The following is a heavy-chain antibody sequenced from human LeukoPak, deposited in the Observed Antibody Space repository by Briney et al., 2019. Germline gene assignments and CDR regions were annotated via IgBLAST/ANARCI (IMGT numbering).Heavy chain of an antibody. CDR2: ISYDGSNK. V-gene: IGHV3-30*18. J-gene: IGHJ4*02. CDR3: AKDRWRANYYGSGSYLGY. Sequence: PGGSLRLSCAASGFTFSSYGMHWVRQAPGKGLEWVAVISYDGSNKYYADSVKGRFTISRDNSKNTLYLQMNSLRAEDTAVYYCAKDRWRANYYGSGSYLGYWGQGTLVTVSS. CDR1: GFTFSSYG. D-gene: IGHD3-10*01.